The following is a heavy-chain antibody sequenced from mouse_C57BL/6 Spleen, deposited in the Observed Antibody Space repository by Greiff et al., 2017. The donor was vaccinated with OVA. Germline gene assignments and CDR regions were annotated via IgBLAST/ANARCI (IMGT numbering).Heavy chain of an antibody. V-gene: IGHV1-52*01. CDR3: ARSTTVVATDD. D-gene: IGHD1-1*01. CDR1: GYTFTSYW. CDR2: IDPSDSET. J-gene: IGHJ2*01. Sequence: VQLQQPGAELVRPGSSVKLSCKASGYTFTSYWMHWVKQRPIQGLEWIGNIDPSDSETHYNQKFKDKATLTVDKSSSTAYMQLSSLTSEDSAVYYCARSTTVVATDDWGKGTTLTVSS.